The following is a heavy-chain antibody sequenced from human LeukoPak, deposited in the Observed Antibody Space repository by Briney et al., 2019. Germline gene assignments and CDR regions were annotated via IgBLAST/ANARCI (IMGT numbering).Heavy chain of an antibody. CDR1: GFTFSSYS. D-gene: IGHD3-10*01. J-gene: IGHJ6*03. V-gene: IGHV3-21*01. Sequence: GGSLRLSCAASGFTFSSYSMNWVRQAPGKGLEWVSSISSSSSYIYYADSVKGRFTISRDNAKNSLYLQMNGLRAEDTAVYYCARVGVRGVIYYYIDVWGKGTTVTVSS. CDR3: ARVGVRGVIYYYIDV. CDR2: ISSSSSYI.